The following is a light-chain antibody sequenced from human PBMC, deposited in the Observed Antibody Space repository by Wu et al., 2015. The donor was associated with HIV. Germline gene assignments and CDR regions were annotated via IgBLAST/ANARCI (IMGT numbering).Light chain of an antibody. Sequence: DIQMTQSPSSLSASVGDRVTITCQASQDINNYLNWYQQRPGKAPKLLIYDASNLETGVPSRFSGSGSGTDFSFTISSLQPEDIATYYCQQYETLPRTFGQGTKLEIK. V-gene: IGKV1-33*01. CDR1: QDINNY. J-gene: IGKJ2*01. CDR2: DAS. CDR3: QQYETLPRT.